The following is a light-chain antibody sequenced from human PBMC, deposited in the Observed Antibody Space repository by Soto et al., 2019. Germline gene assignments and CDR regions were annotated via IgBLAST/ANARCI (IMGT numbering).Light chain of an antibody. Sequence: ETVLTQSPGTLSLSPGERATLSCRASQSVSSYLAWYQQKPGQAPRLLIYDASNRATGIPARFSGSGSGTDFTLTISSLEPEDFAVYYCQQRSNWPPLFTFGPGTKVDIK. CDR2: DAS. CDR1: QSVSSY. V-gene: IGKV3-11*01. CDR3: QQRSNWPPLFT. J-gene: IGKJ3*01.